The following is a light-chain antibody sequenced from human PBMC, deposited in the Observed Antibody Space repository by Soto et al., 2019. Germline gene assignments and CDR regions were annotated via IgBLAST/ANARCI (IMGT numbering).Light chain of an antibody. V-gene: IGKV4-1*01. CDR2: WAS. CDR3: QQYYSLPFT. Sequence: DIVMTQSPDSLAVSLGERATINCKSSQSVLYSSNNKNNLSWFQHKPGQPPKLLIYWASIRESGVPDRSSGSGSETDFTLTISSLQAEDVAVYYCQQYYSLPFTFGPGTKVDIK. J-gene: IGKJ3*01. CDR1: QSVLYSSNNKNN.